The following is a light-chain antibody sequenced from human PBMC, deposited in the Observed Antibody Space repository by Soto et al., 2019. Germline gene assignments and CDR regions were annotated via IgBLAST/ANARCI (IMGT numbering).Light chain of an antibody. V-gene: IGKV3-20*01. CDR2: GAS. CDR1: QSVRSNY. Sequence: EIVLTQSPGTLSLSPGEGATLSCRASQSVRSNYLAWYQQKPGQAPRLLIYGASSRATGIPDRFSGSGSGTDFTLTISGLQSEDFAVYFCQQYDTWPSFGQGTKLQIK. J-gene: IGKJ2*01. CDR3: QQYDTWPS.